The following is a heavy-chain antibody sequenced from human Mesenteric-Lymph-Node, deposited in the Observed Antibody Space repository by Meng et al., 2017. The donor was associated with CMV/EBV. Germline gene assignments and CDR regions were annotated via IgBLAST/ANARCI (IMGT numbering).Heavy chain of an antibody. CDR1: GFTFSSYA. Sequence: GGSLRLSCAASGFTFSSYAMHWVRQAPGKGLEWVAVISYDGSNKYYADSVKGRFTISRDNAKSTLYLQMNSLRADDTAVYYCASSGSYPLHGMDVWGQGTTVTVSS. D-gene: IGHD3-10*01. J-gene: IGHJ6*02. CDR2: ISYDGSNK. CDR3: ASSGSYPLHGMDV. V-gene: IGHV3-30-3*01.